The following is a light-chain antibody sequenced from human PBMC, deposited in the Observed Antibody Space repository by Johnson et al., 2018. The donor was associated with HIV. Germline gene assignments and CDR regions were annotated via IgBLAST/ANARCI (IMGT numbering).Light chain of an antibody. J-gene: IGLJ1*01. Sequence: QSVLTQPPSVSAAPGQKVTISCSGSSSNIGNNYVSWYQQLPGTAPTLLIYDNNQRPSGIPDRFSGSKSGTSATLGITGLQTGDEADYYCGTWDSSLSAGFVGTGTKVTVL. CDR3: GTWDSSLSAGF. CDR2: DNN. V-gene: IGLV1-51*01. CDR1: SSNIGNNY.